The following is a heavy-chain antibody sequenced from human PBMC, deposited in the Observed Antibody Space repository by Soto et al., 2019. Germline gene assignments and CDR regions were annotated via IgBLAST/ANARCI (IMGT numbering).Heavy chain of an antibody. D-gene: IGHD1-7*01. J-gene: IGHJ5*02. CDR1: GFTFSSYA. CDR3: PKRPGNWNYVGNWFDP. V-gene: IGHV3-23*01. Sequence: EVQLLESGGGLVQPGGSLRLSCAASGFTFSSYAMSWVRQAPGKGLEWVSAISGSGGSTYYADSVKGRFTISRDNSKNTLYLQMNSLRAEDTAVYYCPKRPGNWNYVGNWFDPLGQGTLVTVSS. CDR2: ISGSGGST.